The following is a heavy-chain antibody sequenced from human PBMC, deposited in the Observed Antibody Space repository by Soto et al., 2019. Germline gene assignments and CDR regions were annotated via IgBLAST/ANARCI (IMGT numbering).Heavy chain of an antibody. D-gene: IGHD5-18*01. CDR1: ELSSSNHA. CDR3: ASGGLHGYTNGGLSYFHS. CDR2: ISGSDGGA. J-gene: IGHJ4*02. V-gene: IGHV3-23*01. Sequence: EVHLLESGGGLVQPGGSLRLSCAASELSSSNHAMTWVRQAPGKGLEWVSGISGSDGGAYYADSVKGRFTISRDNSRSTLYLQMNSLRVEDTAVYYCASGGLHGYTNGGLSYFHSWRQGTLVDVSS.